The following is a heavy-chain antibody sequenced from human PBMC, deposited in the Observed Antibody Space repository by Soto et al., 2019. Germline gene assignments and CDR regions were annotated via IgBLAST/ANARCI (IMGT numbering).Heavy chain of an antibody. V-gene: IGHV3-30*02. Sequence: GVSLRLSCAASGFTFSTYGMHWVRQAPGKGLEWVAFMSYDGNNKYYADSVKGRFTVSRDNSRNTQFLQMNSLRVEDTAVYYCAKVFISWGYCANGICYHFDYRGQGT. CDR3: AKVFISWGYCANGICYHFDY. CDR1: GFTFSTYG. CDR2: MSYDGNNK. D-gene: IGHD2-8*01. J-gene: IGHJ4*02.